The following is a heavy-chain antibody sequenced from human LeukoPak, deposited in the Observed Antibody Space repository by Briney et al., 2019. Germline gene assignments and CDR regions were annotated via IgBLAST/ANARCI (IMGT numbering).Heavy chain of an antibody. CDR1: GYSISSGYY. CDR2: IYYSGGT. V-gene: IGHV4-38-2*02. Sequence: SGTLSLTCNVSGYSISSGYYWGWIRQPPGKGLEWIGSIYYSGGTYYNSSLKSRVTISVDTSKNHFSLKLSSVTAADTAVYYCVRVNPFDYWGQGILVTVSS. J-gene: IGHJ4*02. CDR3: VRVNPFDY.